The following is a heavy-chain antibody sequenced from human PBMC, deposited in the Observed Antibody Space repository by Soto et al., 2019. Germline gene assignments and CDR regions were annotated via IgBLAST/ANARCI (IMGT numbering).Heavy chain of an antibody. V-gene: IGHV3-11*01. CDR2: IRSSGSTI. D-gene: IGHD6-19*01. CDR3: ARAYEQQWLDLES. Sequence: QVQLVESGGGLVKPGGSLRLSCAASGFTFSNYYMNWIRQAPGKGLEWVSYIRSSGSTIYYADSVKGRFTISRDNAKNSLYLQMNSVRAEETAVYYCARAYEQQWLDLESLGQGTLVTVSS. J-gene: IGHJ4*02. CDR1: GFTFSNYY.